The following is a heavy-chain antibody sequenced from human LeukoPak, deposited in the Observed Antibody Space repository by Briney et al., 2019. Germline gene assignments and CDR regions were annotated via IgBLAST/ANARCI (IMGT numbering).Heavy chain of an antibody. CDR3: ARGQDFWSGPRMDV. Sequence: PSETLSLTCAVSDFSISNPYYWGWVRQPPGKGLEWIGNIYHSRNTYYNPSLKSRVTISVDTSKNQFSLRLNSVTAADTAVYYCARGQDFWSGPRMDVWGKGTTVTVSS. D-gene: IGHD3-3*01. J-gene: IGHJ6*03. CDR1: DFSISNPYY. V-gene: IGHV4-38-2*01. CDR2: IYHSRNT.